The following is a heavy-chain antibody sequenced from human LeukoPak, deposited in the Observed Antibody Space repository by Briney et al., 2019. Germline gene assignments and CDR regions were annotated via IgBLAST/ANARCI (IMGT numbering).Heavy chain of an antibody. CDR3: ARVLGNGRDGYNGYGMDV. V-gene: IGHV3-66*01. J-gene: IGHJ6*02. D-gene: IGHD5-24*01. CDR1: GFTVSSNY. Sequence: PGGSLRLSCAASGFTVSSNYMSWVRQAPGKGLEWVSVIYSGGSTYYADSVKGRFTISRDNSKNTLYLQMNSLRAEDTAVYYCARVLGNGRDGYNGYGMDVWGQGTTVTVSS. CDR2: IYSGGST.